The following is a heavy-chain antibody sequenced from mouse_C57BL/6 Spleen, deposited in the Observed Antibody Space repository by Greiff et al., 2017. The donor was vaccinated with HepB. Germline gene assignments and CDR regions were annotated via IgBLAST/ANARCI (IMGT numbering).Heavy chain of an antibody. CDR3: APYYDGYDGYFAY. J-gene: IGHJ2*01. CDR1: GFNIKDYY. CDR2: IGPEDGET. Sequence: EVQLQQSGAELVKPGASVKFSCTASGFNIKDYYMHWVKQRPEQGLEWIGMIGPEDGETKYAPKFQGKATITADTSSNTAYLQLSSLTSEDTAVYCWAPYYDGYDGYFAYWGQGTTLTVSS. V-gene: IGHV14-2*01. D-gene: IGHD2-2*01.